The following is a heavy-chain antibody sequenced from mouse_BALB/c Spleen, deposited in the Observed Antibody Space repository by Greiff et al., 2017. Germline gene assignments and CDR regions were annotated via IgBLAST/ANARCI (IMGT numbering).Heavy chain of an antibody. CDR3: TRDGYYGYDGFAY. V-gene: IGHV5-6-4*01. D-gene: IGHD2-2*01. J-gene: IGHJ3*01. Sequence: EVKLMESGGGLVKPGGSLKLSCAASGFTFSSYTMSWVRQTPEKRLEWVATISSGGSYTYYPDSVKGRFTISRDNAKNTLYLQMSSLKSEDTAMYYCTRDGYYGYDGFAYWGQGTLVTVSA. CDR2: ISSGGSYT. CDR1: GFTFSSYT.